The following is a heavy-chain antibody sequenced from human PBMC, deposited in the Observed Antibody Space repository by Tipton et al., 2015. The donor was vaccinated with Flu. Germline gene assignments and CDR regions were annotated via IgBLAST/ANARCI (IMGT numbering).Heavy chain of an antibody. CDR3: ARGVAGAFDI. D-gene: IGHD6-19*01. CDR1: GFTFGDYA. Sequence: SLRLSCTTSGFTFGDYAMSWVRQAPGKGLEWVSVLYSDGRTYYADSVKGRFTISRDNSKNTLHFQMNSLRPEDTALYYCARGVAGAFDIWGQGTMVSVSS. V-gene: IGHV3-66*02. CDR2: LYSDGRT. J-gene: IGHJ3*02.